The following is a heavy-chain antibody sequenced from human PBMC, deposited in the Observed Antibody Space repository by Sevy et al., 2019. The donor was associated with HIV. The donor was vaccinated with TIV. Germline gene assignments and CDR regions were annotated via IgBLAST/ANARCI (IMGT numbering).Heavy chain of an antibody. CDR2: INHSGST. J-gene: IGHJ6*02. Sequence: SDTLSLTCAVYAGSFSGYYWSWIRQPPGKGLEWIGEINHSGSTNYNPSLKSRVTISVDTSKNQFSLKLSSVTAADTAVYYCARGASGNDYYGMDVWGQGTTVTVSS. CDR3: ARGASGNDYYGMDV. D-gene: IGHD2-15*01. V-gene: IGHV4-34*01. CDR1: AGSFSGYY.